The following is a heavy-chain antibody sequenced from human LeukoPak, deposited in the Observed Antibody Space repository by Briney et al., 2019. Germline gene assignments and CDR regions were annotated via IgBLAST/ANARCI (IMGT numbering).Heavy chain of an antibody. CDR3: ARIFIRNGYSSYFDC. CDR1: GFSISSGHY. J-gene: IGHJ4*02. Sequence: SETLSLTCTVSGFSISSGHYWGWVRQPPGAGLEWIGSAYQSGTTYYNPSLKGRVTTSVDMSKNQFSLRLRPVTAADTAVYYCARIFIRNGYSSYFDCWGQGTLVTVSS. CDR2: AYQSGTT. D-gene: IGHD5-18*01. V-gene: IGHV4-38-2*02.